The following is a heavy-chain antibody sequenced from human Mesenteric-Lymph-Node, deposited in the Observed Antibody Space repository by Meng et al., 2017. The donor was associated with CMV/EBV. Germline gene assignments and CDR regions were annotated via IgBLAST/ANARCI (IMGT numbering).Heavy chain of an antibody. Sequence: ETLSLTCAASGFTFSSYWMSWVRQAPGKGLEWVANIKQDGSEKYYVDSVKGRFTISRDNAKNSLYLQMNSLRAEDTAVYYCARGDRSVTGYYYYGMDVWGQGTTVTVSS. V-gene: IGHV3-7*01. J-gene: IGHJ6*02. CDR3: ARGDRSVTGYYYYGMDV. D-gene: IGHD2-21*02. CDR2: IKQDGSEK. CDR1: GFTFSSYW.